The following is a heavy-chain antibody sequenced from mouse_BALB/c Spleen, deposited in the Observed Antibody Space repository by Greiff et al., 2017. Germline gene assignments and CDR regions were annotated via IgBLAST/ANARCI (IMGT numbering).Heavy chain of an antibody. CDR2: IWTGGGT. CDR1: GFSLTSYD. J-gene: IGHJ2*01. Sequence: VQVVESGPGLVAPSQSLSITCTVSGFSLTSYDISWIRQPPGKGLEWLGVIWTGGGTNYNSAFMSRLSISKDNSKSQVFLKMNSLQTDDTAIYYCVRDRRYYFDYWGQGTTRTVSS. CDR3: VRDRRYYFDY. V-gene: IGHV2-9-2*01.